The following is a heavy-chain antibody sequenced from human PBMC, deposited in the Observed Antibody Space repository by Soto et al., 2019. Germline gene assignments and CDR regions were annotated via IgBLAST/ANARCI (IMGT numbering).Heavy chain of an antibody. V-gene: IGHV4-34*01. D-gene: IGHD6-13*01. CDR3: ARGDMAPALAPEIAAAVDFDY. CDR2: INHSGST. Sequence: SETLSLTCAVYGGSFSGYYWSWIRQPPGKGLEWIGEINHSGSTNYNPSLKSRVTISVDTSKNQFSLKLSSVTAADTAVYYCARGDMAPALAPEIAAAVDFDYWGQGTLVTVSS. J-gene: IGHJ4*02. CDR1: GGSFSGYY.